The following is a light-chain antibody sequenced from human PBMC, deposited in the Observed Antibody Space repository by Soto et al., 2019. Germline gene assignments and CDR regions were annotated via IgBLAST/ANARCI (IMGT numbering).Light chain of an antibody. CDR1: QGIRDF. CDR3: QKYSSVPV. J-gene: IGKJ3*01. V-gene: IGKV1-27*01. CDR2: AAY. Sequence: DLPITQSPTALSSTVGGQVTITCRASQGIRDFGAWYQEKTGEAPKLVFYAAYTLQSGVPSRFSGSGSGTDFTLTINSLQPEDVATYSCQKYSSVPVFGPGTKVEIK.